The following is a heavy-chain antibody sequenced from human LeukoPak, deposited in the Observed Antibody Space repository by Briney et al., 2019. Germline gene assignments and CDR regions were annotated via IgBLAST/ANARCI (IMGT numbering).Heavy chain of an antibody. Sequence: GGSLRLSCAASGFTFDDYGMSWVRQAPGKGLEWVSGINWNGGSTGYADSVKGRFTISRDNAKNSLYLQMNSLRAEDMALYYCTKALIDSSSSYFDNWGQGTLVTVSS. D-gene: IGHD6-6*01. CDR3: TKALIDSSSSYFDN. CDR2: INWNGGST. J-gene: IGHJ4*02. V-gene: IGHV3-20*04. CDR1: GFTFDDYG.